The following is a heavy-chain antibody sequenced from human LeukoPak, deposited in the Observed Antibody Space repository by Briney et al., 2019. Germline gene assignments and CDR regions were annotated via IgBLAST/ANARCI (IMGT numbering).Heavy chain of an antibody. J-gene: IGHJ4*02. CDR1: GFTVSSNY. CDR2: IYSGGST. V-gene: IGHV3-66*01. D-gene: IGHD2-21*01. Sequence: PGGSLRLSCTASGFTVSSNYMSWVRQAPGKGLEWVSVIYSGGSTSYADSVKGRFTISRDNSKNTLYLQMNSPTAEDTAVYYCARFTHGGDFDYWGQGTLVTVSS. CDR3: ARFTHGGDFDY.